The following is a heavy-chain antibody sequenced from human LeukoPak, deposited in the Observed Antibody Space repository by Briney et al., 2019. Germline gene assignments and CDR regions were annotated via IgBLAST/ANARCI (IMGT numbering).Heavy chain of an antibody. V-gene: IGHV1-2*02. J-gene: IGHJ4*02. CDR2: INPNSGGT. Sequence: ASVKVSCKASGYTFTGYYMHWVGQAPGQGLEWMGWINPNSGGTNYAQKFQGRVTMTRDTSISTAYMELSRLRSDDTAVYYCARDHGDCSSTSCYPTYYFDYWGQGTLVTVSS. CDR1: GYTFTGYY. CDR3: ARDHGDCSSTSCYPTYYFDY. D-gene: IGHD2-2*01.